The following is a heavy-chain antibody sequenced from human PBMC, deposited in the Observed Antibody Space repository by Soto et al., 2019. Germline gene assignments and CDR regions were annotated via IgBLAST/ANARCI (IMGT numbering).Heavy chain of an antibody. V-gene: IGHV3-30*18. D-gene: IGHD6-19*01. CDR1: GFIFSNYG. J-gene: IGHJ4*02. Sequence: QVQLVESGGGVVQPGRSLRLSCAASGFIFSNYGMHWVRQAPGKGLEWVTLIVYNGGNEYYADSVKGRFTVSRDNSENTLYLQMNNLRAEDTAVYYCAKEGRSGTYYFDYWGQGTLVTVSS. CDR2: IVYNGGNE. CDR3: AKEGRSGTYYFDY.